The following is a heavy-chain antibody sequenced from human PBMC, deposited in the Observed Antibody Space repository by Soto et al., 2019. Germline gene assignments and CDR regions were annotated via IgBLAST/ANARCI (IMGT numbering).Heavy chain of an antibody. V-gene: IGHV1-18*01. Sequence: ASVKVSCKASGYTFTSYGISWVRQAPGQGLEWMGWISAYNGNTNYAQKLQGRVTMTTDTSTSTAYMELRSLRSDDTAVYYCARDGRVVSMTTVTTYMDVWGKGTTVTVSS. CDR1: GYTFTSYG. CDR3: ARDGRVVSMTTVTTYMDV. D-gene: IGHD4-17*01. CDR2: ISAYNGNT. J-gene: IGHJ6*03.